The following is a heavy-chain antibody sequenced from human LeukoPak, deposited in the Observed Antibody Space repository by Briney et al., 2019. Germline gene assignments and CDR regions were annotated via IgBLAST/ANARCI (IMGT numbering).Heavy chain of an antibody. V-gene: IGHV3-21*01. Sequence: GGSLRLSCAASGFTFSSYSMNWVRQAPGRGLEWVSSISSSSSYIYYADSVKGRFTISRDNAKNSLYLQMNSLRAEDTAVYYCARDLVGYCSGGSCLSAWAFDIWGQGTMVTVSS. D-gene: IGHD2-15*01. CDR3: ARDLVGYCSGGSCLSAWAFDI. CDR1: GFTFSSYS. J-gene: IGHJ3*02. CDR2: ISSSSSYI.